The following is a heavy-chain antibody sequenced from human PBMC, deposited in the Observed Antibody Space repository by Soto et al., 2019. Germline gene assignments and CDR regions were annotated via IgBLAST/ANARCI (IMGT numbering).Heavy chain of an antibody. CDR3: ASLGSHSIVVVPAPSTGGFEI. J-gene: IGHJ3*02. V-gene: IGHV1-46*01. CDR1: GYTFTSYY. Sequence: ASVKVSCKASGYTFTSYYMHWVRQAPGQGLEWMGIINPSGGFTTYAQKFQGRVTMTRDTSTSTGYMDLSRLRSEDTALCYCASLGSHSIVVVPAPSTGGFEIWGQAKM. CDR2: INPSGGFT. D-gene: IGHD2-2*01.